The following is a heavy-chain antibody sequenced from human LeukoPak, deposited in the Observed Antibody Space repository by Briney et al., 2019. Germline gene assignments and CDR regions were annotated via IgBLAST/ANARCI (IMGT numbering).Heavy chain of an antibody. CDR3: ARAKHYYDSSNYV. J-gene: IGHJ4*02. D-gene: IGHD3-22*01. CDR1: GFTFNDYG. Sequence: GGSLRLSCAAPGFTFNDYGMSWVRQGPGKGLEWVSGINWNGGTTGYADSVRGRFTISRDNAKNSLYLQMNSLRAEDTALYYCARAKHYYDSSNYVWGQGTLVTVSS. V-gene: IGHV3-20*04. CDR2: INWNGGTT.